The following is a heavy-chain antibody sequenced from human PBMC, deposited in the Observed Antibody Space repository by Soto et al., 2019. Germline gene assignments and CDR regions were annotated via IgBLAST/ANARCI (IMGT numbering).Heavy chain of an antibody. D-gene: IGHD3-16*02. V-gene: IGHV4-59*01. CDR3: ARDRMITFGGVIHWFDP. CDR2: IYYSGST. J-gene: IGHJ5*02. Sequence: ETLSLTCTVSGGSISSYYWSWIRQPPGKGLEWIGYIYYSGSTNYNPSLKSRVTISVDTSKNQFSLKLSSVTAADTAVYYCARDRMITFGGVIHWFDPWGQGTLVTVS. CDR1: GGSISSYY.